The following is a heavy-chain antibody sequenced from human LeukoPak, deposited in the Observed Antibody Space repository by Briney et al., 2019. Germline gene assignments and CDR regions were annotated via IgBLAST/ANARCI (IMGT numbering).Heavy chain of an antibody. V-gene: IGHV4-39*07. CDR2: IYYSGST. CDR1: GGSISSSSYY. D-gene: IGHD6-6*01. Sequence: SETLSLTCTVSGGSISSSSYYWGWIRQPPGKGLEWIGSIYYSGSTYYNPSLKSRVTISVDTSKNQFSLKLSSVTAADTAVYYCARDSSIAAQNWFDPWGQGTLVTVSS. J-gene: IGHJ5*02. CDR3: ARDSSIAAQNWFDP.